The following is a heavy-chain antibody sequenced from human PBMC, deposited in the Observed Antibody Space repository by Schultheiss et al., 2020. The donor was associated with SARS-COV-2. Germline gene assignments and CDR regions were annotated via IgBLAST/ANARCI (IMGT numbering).Heavy chain of an antibody. D-gene: IGHD1-7*01. CDR1: GGSFSGYY. CDR3: ASNNWNSPYYFDY. J-gene: IGHJ4*02. Sequence: SQTLSLTCAVYGGSFSGYYWSWIRQPPGKGLEWIGEINHSGSTNYNPSLKSRVTISVDTSKNQFSLKLSSVTAADTAVYYCASNNWNSPYYFDYWGQGTLVTVSS. CDR2: INHSGST. V-gene: IGHV4-34*01.